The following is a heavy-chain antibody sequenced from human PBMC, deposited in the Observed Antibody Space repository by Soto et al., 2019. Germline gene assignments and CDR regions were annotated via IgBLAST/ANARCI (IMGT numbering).Heavy chain of an antibody. CDR1: GYTFTGYA. Sequence: ASVKVSCKASGYTFTGYAMHWVRQAPGQRLEWMGWINAGNGNTKYSQKFQGRVTITRDTAASTAYMELSSLRSEDTAVDYCARAVAVAAEFAYWDKGSLVTVSS. V-gene: IGHV1-3*01. CDR2: INAGNGNT. J-gene: IGHJ4*02. D-gene: IGHD6-19*01. CDR3: ARAVAVAAEFAY.